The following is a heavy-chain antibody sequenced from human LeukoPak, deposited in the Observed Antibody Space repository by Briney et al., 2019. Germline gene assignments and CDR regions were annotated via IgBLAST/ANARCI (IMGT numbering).Heavy chain of an antibody. D-gene: IGHD3-9*01. CDR1: GYTFTSYG. CDR3: ARDSPLYDILSGYYPWYFDY. V-gene: IGHV1-18*04. Sequence: ASVKVSCKASGYTFTSYGISWVRQAPGQGLEWMGWISAYNGNTNNAQKLQGRVTMTTDTSTSTAYMELRSLTSDDTAVYYCARDSPLYDILSGYYPWYFDYWGQGTLVSVSS. CDR2: ISAYNGNT. J-gene: IGHJ4*02.